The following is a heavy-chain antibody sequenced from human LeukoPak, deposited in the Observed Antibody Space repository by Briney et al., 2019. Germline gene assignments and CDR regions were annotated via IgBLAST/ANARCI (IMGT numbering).Heavy chain of an antibody. CDR1: GLTVSSNY. Sequence: WGSLRLSCAASGLTVSSNYMSWVCQAPGKGLEWVSLISSGGSTYYADSVTGRFTISRDNSKNTPYLQMNSLRAEDTAVYYCARLTVTALYYFDYWGHGNLVTVSS. J-gene: IGHJ4*01. CDR3: ARLTVTALYYFDY. D-gene: IGHD4-11*01. V-gene: IGHV3-53*05. CDR2: ISSGGST.